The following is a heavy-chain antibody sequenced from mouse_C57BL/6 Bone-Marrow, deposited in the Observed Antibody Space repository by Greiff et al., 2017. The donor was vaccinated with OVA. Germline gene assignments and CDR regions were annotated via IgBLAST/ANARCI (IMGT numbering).Heavy chain of an antibody. CDR3: AIGGGITTVVKYYFDY. Sequence: QVQLQQPGAELVKPGASVKLSCKASGYTFTSYWMHWVKQRPGQGLEWIGMIHPNSGSTNYNEKFKSKATLTVDKSSSTAYMQLSRLTSEDSAVYYRAIGGGITTVVKYYFDYWGQGTTLTVSS. CDR2: IHPNSGST. V-gene: IGHV1-64*01. D-gene: IGHD1-1*01. CDR1: GYTFTSYW. J-gene: IGHJ2*01.